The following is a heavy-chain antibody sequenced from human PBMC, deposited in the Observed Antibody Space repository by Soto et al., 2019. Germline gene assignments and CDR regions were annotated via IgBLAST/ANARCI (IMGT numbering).Heavy chain of an antibody. V-gene: IGHV4-4*07. CDR2: IYATGTT. D-gene: IGHD1-1*01. Sequence: SETLSLTCTVSGASISGFYWSWIRKSAGKGLEWIGRIYATGTTDYNPSLKSRVMMSVDTSKKQFSLKLRSVTAADTAVCYCVRDGTKTLRDWFDPWGQGISVTVSS. CDR3: VRDGTKTLRDWFDP. J-gene: IGHJ5*02. CDR1: GASISGFY.